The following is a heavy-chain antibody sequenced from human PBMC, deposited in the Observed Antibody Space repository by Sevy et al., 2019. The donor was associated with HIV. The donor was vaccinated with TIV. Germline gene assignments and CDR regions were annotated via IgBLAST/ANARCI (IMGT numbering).Heavy chain of an antibody. Sequence: GGSLRLSCAASGFVFSSYTMNWVRQSPGKGLEWVSSISSSSRYIFYGDSVNGRFTISRDNARNSLYLQMNSLRAEDTAVYYCARDMAYGSGSIVYDYWGQGTLVTVSS. CDR2: ISSSSRYI. CDR3: ARDMAYGSGSIVYDY. D-gene: IGHD3-10*01. CDR1: GFVFSSYT. J-gene: IGHJ4*02. V-gene: IGHV3-21*01.